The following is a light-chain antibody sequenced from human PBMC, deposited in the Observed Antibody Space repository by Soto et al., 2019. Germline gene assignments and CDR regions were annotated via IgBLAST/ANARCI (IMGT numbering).Light chain of an antibody. CDR3: QQYGRSPLT. CDR1: QSVSSSY. V-gene: IGKV3-20*01. Sequence: EIVLTQSPGTLSLSPGERATLSCRASQSVSSSYLAWYQQKPGQAPRLLIYGASIRATGIPDRFSGSGSGTDFTLTISRLEPEDFVVYYCQQYGRSPLTVGGGTKVEIK. CDR2: GAS. J-gene: IGKJ4*01.